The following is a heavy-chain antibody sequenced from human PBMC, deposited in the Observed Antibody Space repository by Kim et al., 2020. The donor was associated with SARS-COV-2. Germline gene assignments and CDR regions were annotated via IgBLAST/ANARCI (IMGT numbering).Heavy chain of an antibody. J-gene: IGHJ5*01. CDR2: IYYSGTT. CDR1: GDSVTNSNYY. Sequence: SETLSLTCSVSGDSVTNSNYYWSWIRQPPGEGLEWNGFIYYSGTTNYNPSLNSRVTISLDTSKNHCSLKLTSLTAADTAMYYCARVGYLGWFDSWGRRTLVTVS. D-gene: IGHD5-12*01. CDR3: ARVGYLGWFDS. V-gene: IGHV4-61*03.